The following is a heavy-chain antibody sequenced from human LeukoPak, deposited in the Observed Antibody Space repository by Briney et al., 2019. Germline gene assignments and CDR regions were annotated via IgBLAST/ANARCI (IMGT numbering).Heavy chain of an antibody. D-gene: IGHD1-26*01. CDR3: ARVGGNYLFFDY. CDR2: ISTSSGTK. J-gene: IGHJ4*02. CDR1: GFTFSMYS. V-gene: IGHV3-48*01. Sequence: GGSLRLSCAASGFTFSMYSMSWVRQTPGKGLEWVSFISTSSGTKNYADSVKGRFTISRDNAKDSLYLQMNSLKAEDTAVYYCARVGGNYLFFDYWGQGTLVTVSS.